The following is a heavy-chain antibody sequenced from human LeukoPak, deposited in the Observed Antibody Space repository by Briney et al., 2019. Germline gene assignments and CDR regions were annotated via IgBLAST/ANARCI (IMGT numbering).Heavy chain of an antibody. CDR2: IYYIGST. J-gene: IGHJ4*02. CDR3: ATTTIRLGY. Sequence: TSETLSLTCAVSGGSISSSSHYWGWIRQPPGKGLEWIGSIYYIGSTYYNPSLKSRVTISVDTSKNQFSLKLSSVTAADTAVYYCATTTIRLGYWGQGTLVTVSS. CDR1: GGSISSSSHY. D-gene: IGHD1-26*01. V-gene: IGHV4-39*07.